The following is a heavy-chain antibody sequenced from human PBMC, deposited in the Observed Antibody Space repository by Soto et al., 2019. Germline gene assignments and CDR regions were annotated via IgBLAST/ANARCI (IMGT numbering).Heavy chain of an antibody. V-gene: IGHV4-31*03. CDR1: GGSISSGGYY. Sequence: QVQLQESGPGLVKPSQTLSLTCTVSGGSISSGGYYWSWIRQHPGKGLEWIGYIYYSGSTYYNLSLKSRVTISVDTSKNQFSLKLSSVTAADTAVYYCAREGVATDYYYYMDVWGKGTTVTVSS. CDR3: AREGVATDYYYYMDV. D-gene: IGHD5-12*01. CDR2: IYYSGST. J-gene: IGHJ6*03.